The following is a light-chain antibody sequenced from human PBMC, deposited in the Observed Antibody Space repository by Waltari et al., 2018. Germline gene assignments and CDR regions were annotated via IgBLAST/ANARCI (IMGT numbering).Light chain of an antibody. CDR3: QKYGTLPAT. V-gene: IGKV3-20*01. Sequence: EIVLTQSPGPLSLSHGERATISCRANQSVSRTLAWYQQKPGQAPRLLIYDASSRATGIPYRFSGSGSGTDFSLTISRLEPEDFAVYYCQKYGTLPATFGQGTKVEIK. CDR1: QSVSRT. CDR2: DAS. J-gene: IGKJ1*01.